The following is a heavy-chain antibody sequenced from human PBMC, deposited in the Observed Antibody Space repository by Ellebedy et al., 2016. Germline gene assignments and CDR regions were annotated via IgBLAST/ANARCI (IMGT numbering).Heavy chain of an antibody. CDR2: IYPGNSDM. CDR1: GSSFTTYW. CDR3: ARHMPSGFDYSSKGTDY. D-gene: IGHD5-12*01. Sequence: GESLKISCQVSGSSFTTYWIGWVRQMPGKGLEWMGIIYPGNSDMRYSPSFGSQVTMSVDTSINTAYLKWDSLKASDTGIYYCARHMPSGFDYSSKGTDYWGHGTLVTVSS. V-gene: IGHV5-51*01. J-gene: IGHJ4*01.